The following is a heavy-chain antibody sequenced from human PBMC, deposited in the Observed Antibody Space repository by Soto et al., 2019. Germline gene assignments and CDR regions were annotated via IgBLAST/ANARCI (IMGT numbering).Heavy chain of an antibody. D-gene: IGHD1-26*01. V-gene: IGHV1-3*05. CDR1: GYTFTSYA. J-gene: IGHJ5*02. Sequence: QVQLVQSGAEEKKPGASVKVSCKASGYTFTSYAMHWVRQAPGQRLEWMGWINAGNGITKYSQKFQGRVTITRDTSASTAYMELSSLRSEDTAVYYCARGYTFPFDPWGQGTLVTVSS. CDR2: INAGNGIT. CDR3: ARGYTFPFDP.